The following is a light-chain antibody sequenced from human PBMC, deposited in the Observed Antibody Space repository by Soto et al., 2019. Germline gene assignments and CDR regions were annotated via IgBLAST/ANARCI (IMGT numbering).Light chain of an antibody. CDR2: WAS. J-gene: IGKJ1*01. CDR1: QSVLYSSNNKNY. V-gene: IGKV4-1*01. Sequence: DIVMTQSPDSLAVSLGERATINCKSSQSVLYSSNNKNYLAWYQQKPGQPPKLLISWASARGSGVPDRFSRSGSGADFTLTISGLQAEDVAVYYCQQYYSTPWTFGLGTKVEIK. CDR3: QQYYSTPWT.